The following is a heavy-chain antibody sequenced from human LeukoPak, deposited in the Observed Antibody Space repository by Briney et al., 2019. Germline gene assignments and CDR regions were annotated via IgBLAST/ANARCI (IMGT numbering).Heavy chain of an antibody. Sequence: GVLRLSCAASGFTFSSYGMHWVRQAPGKGLEWVAFIRYDGSNKYYADSVKCRFTISRDNSKNTLYLQMNSLRAEDTAVYYCAAGTVTTLDFWGQGTLVTVSS. CDR1: GFTFSSYG. J-gene: IGHJ4*02. CDR2: IRYDGSNK. D-gene: IGHD4-17*01. CDR3: AAGTVTTLDF. V-gene: IGHV3-30*02.